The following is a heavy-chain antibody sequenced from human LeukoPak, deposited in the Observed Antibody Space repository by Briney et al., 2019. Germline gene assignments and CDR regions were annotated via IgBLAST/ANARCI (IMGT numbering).Heavy chain of an antibody. Sequence: PGGSLRLSCAASGFTFSSYWMSWVRQAPGKGLEWVANIKQDGSEKYYVDSVKGRFTISRDNAKNTLYLQMNSLRAEDTALYYCAKGLERESRLDSWGQGTLVTVSS. CDR3: AKGLERESRLDS. J-gene: IGHJ4*02. CDR1: GFTFSSYW. V-gene: IGHV3-7*03. D-gene: IGHD1-1*01. CDR2: IKQDGSEK.